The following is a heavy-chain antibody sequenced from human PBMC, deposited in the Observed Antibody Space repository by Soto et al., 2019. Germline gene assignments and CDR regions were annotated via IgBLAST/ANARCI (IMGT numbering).Heavy chain of an antibody. V-gene: IGHV3-23*01. CDR1: GFTFCSYA. J-gene: IGHJ4*02. CDR2: ISGSGGST. CDR3: AKDQERDDYAIDY. D-gene: IGHD4-17*01. Sequence: GGSLRISCAAPGFTFCSYAMSWVRPAPGKGLEWVSAISGSGGSTYYADSVKGRFTISRDNSKNTLYLQMNSLRAEDTAVYYCAKDQERDDYAIDYWGQGTLVTVSS.